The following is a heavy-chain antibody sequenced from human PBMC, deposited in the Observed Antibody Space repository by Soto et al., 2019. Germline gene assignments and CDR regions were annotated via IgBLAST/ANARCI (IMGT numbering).Heavy chain of an antibody. CDR1: GFTFSDYY. Sequence: QVQLVESGGGLVKPGGSLRLSCAASGFTFSDYYMSWIRQAPGKGLEWVSYISSSSSYTNYADSVKGRFTISRDNAQNSLYLQRISLRAEDTAVYYCARAQGDYASGRRIYFDYWGQGNLVALSS. D-gene: IGHD4-17*01. CDR3: ARAQGDYASGRRIYFDY. J-gene: IGHJ4*02. V-gene: IGHV3-11*06. CDR2: ISSSSSYT.